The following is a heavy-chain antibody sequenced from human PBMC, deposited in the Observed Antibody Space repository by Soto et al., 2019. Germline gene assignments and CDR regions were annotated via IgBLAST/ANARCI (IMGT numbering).Heavy chain of an antibody. Sequence: EVQLVESGGGLVQPGGSLRLSCAASGFTFSSYWMHWVRQAPGKGLVWVSRIKGDESSTNYADSVKGRFTISRDNAENTLYLRLNSLRAEDTAVYYCARGVPGHYGCDVRGQGKMVTVSS. V-gene: IGHV3-74*01. CDR2: IKGDESST. J-gene: IGHJ3*01. CDR1: GFTFSSYW. D-gene: IGHD1-1*01. CDR3: ARGVPGHYGCDV.